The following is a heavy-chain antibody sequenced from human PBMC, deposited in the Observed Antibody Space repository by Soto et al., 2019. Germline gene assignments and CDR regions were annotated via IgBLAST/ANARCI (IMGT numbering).Heavy chain of an antibody. CDR1: GGSISSGGYY. CDR3: ARELPRLWFGAFQH. D-gene: IGHD3-10*01. CDR2: IYYSGST. J-gene: IGHJ1*01. Sequence: PSETLSLTCTVSGGSISSGGYYCSWIRQHPGKGLEWIGYIYYSGSTNYNPSLKSRVTISIDTSKNQFSLQLNSVTPEDTAVYYCARELPRLWFGAFQHWGQGTLVTVSS. V-gene: IGHV4-31*03.